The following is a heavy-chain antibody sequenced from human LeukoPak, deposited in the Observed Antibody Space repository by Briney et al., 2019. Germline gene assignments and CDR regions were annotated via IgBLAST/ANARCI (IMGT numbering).Heavy chain of an antibody. CDR3: AKETLHYDFWSGYSGDYYYMDV. D-gene: IGHD3-3*01. Sequence: GGSLRLSCAASGFTFSSYGMHWVRQAPGKGLEWVAFIRYDGSNKYYADSVKGRFTISRDNSKNTLYLQMNSLRAEDTAVYYCAKETLHYDFWSGYSGDYYYMDVWGKGTTVTVSS. V-gene: IGHV3-30*02. J-gene: IGHJ6*03. CDR1: GFTFSSYG. CDR2: IRYDGSNK.